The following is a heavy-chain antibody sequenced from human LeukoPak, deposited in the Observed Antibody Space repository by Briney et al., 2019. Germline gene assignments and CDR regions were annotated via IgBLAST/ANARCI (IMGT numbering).Heavy chain of an antibody. J-gene: IGHJ4*02. CDR1: GFTFSSYA. CDR3: AKPLADITMVRGVIVPIDY. V-gene: IGHV3-23*01. D-gene: IGHD3-10*01. Sequence: GGSLRLSCAASGFTFSSYAMSWVRQAPGKGLEWVSAISGSGGSTYYADSVKGRFAISRDNSKNTLYLQMNSLRAEDTAVYYCAKPLADITMVRGVIVPIDYWGQGTLVTVSS. CDR2: ISGSGGST.